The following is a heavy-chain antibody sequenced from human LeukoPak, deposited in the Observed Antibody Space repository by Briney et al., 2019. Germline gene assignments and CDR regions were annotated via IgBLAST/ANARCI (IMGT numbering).Heavy chain of an antibody. V-gene: IGHV4-38-2*02. CDR1: GYSIRSGYY. J-gene: IGHJ6*03. CDR3: ARETSQKGAHYMDV. D-gene: IGHD3-16*01. CDR2: IFRDGTA. Sequence: SETLSLTCTVSGYSIRSGYYWGWIRQPPGKGPEWIGSIFRDGTAYYNPSLKSRVSISVDTSKNQFSLKLRSVTAADTAVYYCARETSQKGAHYMDVWGKGTTVTISS.